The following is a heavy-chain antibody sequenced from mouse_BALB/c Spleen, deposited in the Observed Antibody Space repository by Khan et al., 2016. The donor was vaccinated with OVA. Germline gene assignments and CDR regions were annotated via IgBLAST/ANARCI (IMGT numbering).Heavy chain of an antibody. CDR1: GFTFSSYS. J-gene: IGHJ3*01. V-gene: IGHV5-6*01. D-gene: IGHD4-1*01. CDR2: ISSGGDYT. Sequence: EVELVESGGDLVKPGGSLKLSCAASGFTFSSYSMSRVRQTPDKRLEWVATISSGGDYTYYPDNVKGRFTISRDNAKNTLYLQMSSLKSEDTAMYYCASHLTGSFAYWGQGTLVTVSA. CDR3: ASHLTGSFAY.